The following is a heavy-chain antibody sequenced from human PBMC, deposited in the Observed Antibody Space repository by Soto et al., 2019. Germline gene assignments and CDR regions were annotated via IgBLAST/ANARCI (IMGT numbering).Heavy chain of an antibody. CDR1: GFTFSSYG. Sequence: VQLVESGGGVVQPGRSLRLSCAASGFTFSSYGMHWVRQAPGKGLEWVAVIWYDGSNKYYADSVKGRFTISRDNSKNTLYLQMNSLRAEDTAVYYCASSFGELSYFDYWGQGTLVTVSS. CDR2: IWYDGSNK. D-gene: IGHD3-16*02. CDR3: ASSFGELSYFDY. J-gene: IGHJ4*01. V-gene: IGHV3-33*01.